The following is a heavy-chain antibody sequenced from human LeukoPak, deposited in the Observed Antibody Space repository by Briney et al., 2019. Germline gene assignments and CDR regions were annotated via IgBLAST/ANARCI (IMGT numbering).Heavy chain of an antibody. CDR2: IYYSGST. CDR1: GGSISSYY. V-gene: IGHV4-59*08. Sequence: SETLSLTCTVSGGSISSYYWSWIRQPPGKGLEWIGYIYYSGSTNYNPSLKSRVTISVDTSKNQFSLKLSSVTAADTAVYYCARQTRYYGSGSLCWFDPWGQGTLVTVSS. J-gene: IGHJ5*02. CDR3: ARQTRYYGSGSLCWFDP. D-gene: IGHD3-10*01.